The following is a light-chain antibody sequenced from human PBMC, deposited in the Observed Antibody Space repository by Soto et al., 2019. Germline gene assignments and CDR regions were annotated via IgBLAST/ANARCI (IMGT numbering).Light chain of an antibody. Sequence: DIQMTQSPSTLCAAVGDSVTRTCRASQSVTGWLAWYQQKPGKAPKLLIYKASSLESGVPSRFSGSGSETEFTLTINSLQPADVASYYCQQYKSHRRTFGQGTKVDIK. CDR1: QSVTGW. CDR2: KAS. V-gene: IGKV1-5*03. CDR3: QQYKSHRRT. J-gene: IGKJ1*01.